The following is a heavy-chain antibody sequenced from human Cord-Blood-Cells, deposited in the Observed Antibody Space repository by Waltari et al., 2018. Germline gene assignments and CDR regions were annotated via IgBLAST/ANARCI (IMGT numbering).Heavy chain of an antibody. CDR3: ARSHGWETGDHDAFDI. V-gene: IGHV4-38-2*01. Sequence: QVQLQESGPGLVKPSETLSLTCAVSGYSISSGYYWGWIRQPPGKGLEWIGSIYHSGSTHYNPSLKSRVTITVYTSKNQFALKLSSVTAADTAVYYCARSHGWETGDHDAFDIWGQGTMVTVSS. J-gene: IGHJ3*02. CDR2: IYHSGST. CDR1: GYSISSGYY. D-gene: IGHD7-27*01.